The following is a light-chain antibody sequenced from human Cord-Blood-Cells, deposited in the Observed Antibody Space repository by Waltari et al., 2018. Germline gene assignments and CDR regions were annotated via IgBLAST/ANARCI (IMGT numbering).Light chain of an antibody. V-gene: IGLV2-23*01. CDR2: XGS. CDR1: SXXXWSXXX. CDR3: CSYXGSSTWV. Sequence: QSALTQPASVSGSXXQSXXXSCTXTSXXXWSXXXVSRTQQHPGKAPKLMIYXGSKRPSGVSNRFSGSKSGNTASLXISGLQAEDEADYXCCSYXGSSTWVFGGGTKLXXX. J-gene: IGLJ3*02.